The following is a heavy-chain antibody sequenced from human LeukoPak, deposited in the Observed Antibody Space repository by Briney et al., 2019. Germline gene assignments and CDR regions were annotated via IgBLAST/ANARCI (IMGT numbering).Heavy chain of an antibody. CDR1: GDTFSYYD. J-gene: IGHJ4*02. CDR2: MNPNSGDT. CDR3: ARDSATSLASKD. V-gene: IGHV1-8*03. Sequence: ASVKVSCKASGDTFSYYDINWVRQATGQGLEWMGWMNPNSGDTGYAQKFQGRVTFTRNTSISTAYMELSSLRSEDTAVYYCARDSATSLASKDWGRGTLVTVSS. D-gene: IGHD3-10*01.